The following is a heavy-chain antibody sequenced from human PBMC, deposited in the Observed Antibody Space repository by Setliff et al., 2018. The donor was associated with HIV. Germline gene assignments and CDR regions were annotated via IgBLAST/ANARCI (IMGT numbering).Heavy chain of an antibody. CDR2: IYHSGKT. V-gene: IGHV4-39*01. CDR1: GGSISDNKYY. Sequence: PSETLSLTCSVSGGSISDNKYYWSWIRQPPGKGLEWTGSIYHSGKTYHNPSLKRRLTISVDTSKNEFSLKLTSVTAADTAVYYCASRVYYYDESAILREEGFVPWGQGTLVTVSS. CDR3: ASRVYYYDESAILREEGFVP. J-gene: IGHJ5*02. D-gene: IGHD3-22*01.